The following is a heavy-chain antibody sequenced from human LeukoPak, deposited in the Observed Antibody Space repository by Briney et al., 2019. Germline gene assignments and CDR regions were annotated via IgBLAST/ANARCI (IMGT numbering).Heavy chain of an antibody. CDR1: GYTFTSYG. Sequence: ASVKVSCKASGYTFTSYGISWVRQAPGQRLEWMGWISAYNGNTNSAQKLQGRVTMTTDTSTSTAYMELRSLRSDDTAVYYCARRIHSIAAAYDAFDIWGQGTMVTVSS. CDR2: ISAYNGNT. D-gene: IGHD6-13*01. CDR3: ARRIHSIAAAYDAFDI. V-gene: IGHV1-18*01. J-gene: IGHJ3*02.